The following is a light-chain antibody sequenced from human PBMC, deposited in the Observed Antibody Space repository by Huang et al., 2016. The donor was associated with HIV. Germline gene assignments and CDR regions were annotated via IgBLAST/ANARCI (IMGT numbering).Light chain of an antibody. CDR3: QQYNNWPPWT. Sequence: EIVMTQSPATLSVSPGERATLSCRASQSVSNNLAWYQQTPGQAPRLLIYGPSTRAPGIPARFSGNGSGTEFTLTISSLQSEDFALYYCQQYNNWPPWTFGQGTKVEIK. V-gene: IGKV3-15*01. CDR1: QSVSNN. CDR2: GPS. J-gene: IGKJ1*01.